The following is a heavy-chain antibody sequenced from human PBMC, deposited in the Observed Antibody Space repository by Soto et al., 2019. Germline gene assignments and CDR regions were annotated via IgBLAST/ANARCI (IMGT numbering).Heavy chain of an antibody. CDR3: AKKVVKEAGYDVFDV. D-gene: IGHD2-15*01. CDR1: GFAFGTYV. J-gene: IGHJ3*01. V-gene: IGHV3-23*01. Sequence: EVQLLESGGGLVQPGGSLRLSCAASGFAFGTYVMAWIRQGPGKGLEWVSLTSADGRGTYYPDSLRGRFTISRDNSINTLYLEMNSLRAEDTALYFCAKKVVKEAGYDVFDVWGQGTMVTVSS. CDR2: TSADGRGT.